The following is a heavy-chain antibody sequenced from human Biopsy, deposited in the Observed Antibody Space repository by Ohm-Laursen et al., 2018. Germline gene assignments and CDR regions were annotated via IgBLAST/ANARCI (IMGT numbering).Heavy chain of an antibody. Sequence: ASVKVSCKASGDAFLGYYLHWVRQAPGQGLEWMGSIHPNSGDTDFAQKFQGRVSMTRDMSVSTAYLELSSLRSDDTAIYYCARDLLEWSLPSWGQGTLVTVSS. V-gene: IGHV1-2*02. CDR1: GDAFLGYY. D-gene: IGHD3-3*01. J-gene: IGHJ4*02. CDR3: ARDLLEWSLPS. CDR2: IHPNSGDT.